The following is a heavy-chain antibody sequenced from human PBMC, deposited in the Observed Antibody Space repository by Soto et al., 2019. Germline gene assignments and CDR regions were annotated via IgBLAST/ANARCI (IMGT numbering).Heavy chain of an antibody. CDR3: AREVDGWESLSFPADI. V-gene: IGHV3-21*01. Sequence: GGSLRLSCAASGFTFTSYTMNWVRQAPGKGPEWVSFISSDSSNIYYADSVKGRFTTSRDNAKNSLYLQMNSLRAEDTALYYCAREVDGWESLSFPADIWGQGTLVTVSS. D-gene: IGHD1-26*01. CDR1: GFTFTSYT. J-gene: IGHJ3*02. CDR2: ISSDSSNI.